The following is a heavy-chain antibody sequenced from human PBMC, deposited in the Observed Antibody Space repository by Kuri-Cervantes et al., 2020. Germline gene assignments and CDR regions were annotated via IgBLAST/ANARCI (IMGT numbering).Heavy chain of an antibody. V-gene: IGHV4-34*01. CDR1: GGSFSGYY. CDR2: INHSGST. D-gene: IGHD3-16*01. Sequence: SETLSLTCAVYGGSFSGYYWSWIRQPPGKGLEWIGEINHSGSTNYNPSLKSRVTISVDTSKNQFSLKLSSVTAADTAVYYCARDGGEEMGAPYYYYGMDVWGQGTTVTVSS. CDR3: ARDGGEEMGAPYYYYGMDV. J-gene: IGHJ6*02.